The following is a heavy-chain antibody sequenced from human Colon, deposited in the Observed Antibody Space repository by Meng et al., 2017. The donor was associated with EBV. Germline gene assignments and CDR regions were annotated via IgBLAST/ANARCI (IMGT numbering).Heavy chain of an antibody. D-gene: IGHD6-19*01. V-gene: IGHV4-39*02. J-gene: IGHJ4*02. CDR3: ARRGSRSGWYAYDY. Sequence: LQLEESGPGLVKPSETLSLTCTVSGGSISSDTYYWGWIRQSPGKGLEWIGSLYYSGSTYSNPSLKSRVTISVDTSKNHFSLKLSSVTAADTAVYYCARRGSRSGWYAYDYWGQGTLVTVSS. CDR2: LYYSGST. CDR1: GGSISSDTYY.